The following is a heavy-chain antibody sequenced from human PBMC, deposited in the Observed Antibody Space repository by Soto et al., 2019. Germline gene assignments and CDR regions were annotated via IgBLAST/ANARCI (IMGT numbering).Heavy chain of an antibody. CDR3: VRGTNCKTTTTCYRYFDF. J-gene: IGHJ4*01. CDR2: IYYDGSR. CDR1: GVSITTDLDY. V-gene: IGHV4-30-4*01. Sequence: PSETLSLTCTVSGVSITTDLDYWGWVRQPPGKGLEWIGYIYYDGSRYYNPSLKSPVDISMDSSQNQFSLRLDSVTGADTAIYHCVRGTNCKTTTTCYRYFDFWGRGTLVTVSS. D-gene: IGHD2-2*02.